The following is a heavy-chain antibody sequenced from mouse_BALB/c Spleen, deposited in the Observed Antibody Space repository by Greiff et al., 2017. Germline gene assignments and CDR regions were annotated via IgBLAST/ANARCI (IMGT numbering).Heavy chain of an antibody. Sequence: QVQLQQSGAELAKPGASVKMSCKASGYTFTSYWMHWVKQRPGQGLEWIGYINPSTGYTEYNQKFKDKATLTADKSSSTAYMQLSSLTSEDSAVYYCARYRGMDYWGQGTSVTVSS. V-gene: IGHV1-7*01. CDR1: GYTFTSYW. CDR2: INPSTGYT. D-gene: IGHD3-1*01. CDR3: ARYRGMDY. J-gene: IGHJ4*01.